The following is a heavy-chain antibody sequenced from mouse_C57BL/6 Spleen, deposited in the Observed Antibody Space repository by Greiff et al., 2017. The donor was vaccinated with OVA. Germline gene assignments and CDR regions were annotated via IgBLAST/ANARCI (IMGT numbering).Heavy chain of an antibody. D-gene: IGHD1-1*01. CDR1: GYTFTSYW. CDR3: ARSPYYYGSYWYFDV. V-gene: IGHV1-72*01. J-gene: IGHJ1*03. Sequence: QVQLQQPGAELVKPGASVKLSCKASGYTFTSYWMHWVKQRPGRGLEWIGRIDPSSGGTKYNEKFKSKATLTVDKPSSTAYMQLSSLTSEDSAVYYCARSPYYYGSYWYFDVWGTGTTVTVSS. CDR2: IDPSSGGT.